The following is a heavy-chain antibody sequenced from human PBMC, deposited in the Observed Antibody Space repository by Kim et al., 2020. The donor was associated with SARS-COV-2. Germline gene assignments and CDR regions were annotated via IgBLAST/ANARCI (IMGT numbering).Heavy chain of an antibody. V-gene: IGHV7-4-1*02. J-gene: IGHJ4*02. CDR1: GYTFNYFT. Sequence: ASVKVSCKASGYTFNYFTMNWVRQAPGQGLEWMGWSDTNTGNPTYAQGFTGRFLFSLDTSVNTAHLQISSLKAEDNAVYYCARGRSETSASYDFDYWGRG. CDR2: SDTNTGNP. D-gene: IGHD3-3*01. CDR3: ARGRSETSASYDFDY.